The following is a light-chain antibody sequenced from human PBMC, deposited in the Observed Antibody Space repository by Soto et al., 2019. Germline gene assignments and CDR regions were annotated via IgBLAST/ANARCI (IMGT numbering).Light chain of an antibody. V-gene: IGKV1-39*01. CDR3: QHSHSTPRIT. CDR1: QSIRSY. J-gene: IGKJ5*01. Sequence: DLQMTQSPSSLSAVVGDRVTITCRTSQSIRSYLNWYQQKSGKAPKLLISAASNLQSGVPYRFSGSGSGTDFTLTISSLQPEDVATYYCQHSHSTPRITFGQGTRLEIK. CDR2: AAS.